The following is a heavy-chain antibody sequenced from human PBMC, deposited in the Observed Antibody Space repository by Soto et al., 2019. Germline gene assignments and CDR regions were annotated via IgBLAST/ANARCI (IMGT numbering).Heavy chain of an antibody. CDR1: GFTFSNYA. D-gene: IGHD3-16*01. CDR3: AKEFLPTSWGNWFDP. J-gene: IGHJ5*02. V-gene: IGHV3-23*01. CDR2: VSGSGRAT. Sequence: SLRLSCTASGFTFSNYAMSWVRQAPGKGLEWVSTVSGSGRATSYADSVKGRFTNSRDNSQNTLFLQMNSLKAEDTAIYYCAKEFLPTSWGNWFDPWGQGTLVTVSS.